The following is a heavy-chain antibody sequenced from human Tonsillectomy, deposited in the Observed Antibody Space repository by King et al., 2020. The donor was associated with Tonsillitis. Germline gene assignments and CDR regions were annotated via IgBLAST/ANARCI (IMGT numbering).Heavy chain of an antibody. CDR1: GFTFNNYA. CDR3: ARGGQNFLAGTLFDY. J-gene: IGHJ4*02. CDR2: ISFDGSNK. D-gene: IGHD1-1*01. V-gene: IGHV3-30*04. Sequence: VQLVESGGGVVQPGRSLRLSCAASGFTFNNYAVHWVRQAPGKGLEWVTFISFDGSNKYYADSVKGRFTISRDNSKNTLYLQMNSLRPEDTAVYFCARGGQNFLAGTLFDYWGQGTLVTVSS.